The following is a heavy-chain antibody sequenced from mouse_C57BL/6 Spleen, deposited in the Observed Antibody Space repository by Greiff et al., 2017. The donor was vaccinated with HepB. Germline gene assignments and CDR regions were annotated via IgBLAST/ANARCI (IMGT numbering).Heavy chain of an antibody. CDR1: GFTFSDYG. CDR2: ISSGSSTI. D-gene: IGHD1-1*01. Sequence: DVMLVESGGGLVKPGGSLKLSCAASGFTFSDYGMHWVRQAPEKGLEWVAYISSGSSTIYYADTVKGRFTISRDNAKNTLFLQMTSLRSEDTAMYYCARSSYYYGSRGGYYAMDYWGQGTSVTVSS. J-gene: IGHJ4*01. CDR3: ARSSYYYGSRGGYYAMDY. V-gene: IGHV5-17*01.